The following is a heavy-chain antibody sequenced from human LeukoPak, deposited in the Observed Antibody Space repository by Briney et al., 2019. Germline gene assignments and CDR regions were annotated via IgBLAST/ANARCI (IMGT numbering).Heavy chain of an antibody. CDR1: GYSISSGYY. CDR3: ARGGKGPVSYYYYMDV. Sequence: SETLSLTCTVPGYSISSGYYWGWIRQPPGKGLEWIGSIYHSGSTYYNPSLKSRVTISVDTSKNQFSLKLSSVTAADTAVYYCARGGKGPVSYYYYMDVWGKGTTVTVSS. J-gene: IGHJ6*03. V-gene: IGHV4-38-2*02. D-gene: IGHD1-14*01. CDR2: IYHSGST.